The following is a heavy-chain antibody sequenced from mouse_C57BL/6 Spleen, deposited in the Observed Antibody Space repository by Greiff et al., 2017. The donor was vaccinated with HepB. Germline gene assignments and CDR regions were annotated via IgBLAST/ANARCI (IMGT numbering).Heavy chain of an antibody. CDR3: ARNATWTFDY. CDR2: INYDGSST. D-gene: IGHD1-1*01. V-gene: IGHV5-16*01. CDR1: GFTFSDYY. Sequence: EVMLVESEGGLVQPGSSMKLSCTASGFTFSDYYMAWVRQVPEKGLEWVANINYDGSSTYYLDSLKSRFIISRDNAKNILYLQMSSLKSEDTATYYCARNATWTFDYWGQGTTLTVSS. J-gene: IGHJ2*01.